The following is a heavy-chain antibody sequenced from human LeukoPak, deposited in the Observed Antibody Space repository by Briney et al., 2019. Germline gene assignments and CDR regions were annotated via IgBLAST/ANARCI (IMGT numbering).Heavy chain of an antibody. D-gene: IGHD1-26*01. CDR1: GFTFITYA. V-gene: IGHV3-23*01. CDR3: AKAGYSGSYRNPNDY. Sequence: PGGSLRLSCAASGFTFITYAMTWVRQAPGKGLEWVSAISGSGGSTYYADSVKGRFTISSDNSKNMLYLQMNSLRAEDTAVYYCAKAGYSGSYRNPNDYWGQGTLVTVSS. CDR2: ISGSGGST. J-gene: IGHJ4*02.